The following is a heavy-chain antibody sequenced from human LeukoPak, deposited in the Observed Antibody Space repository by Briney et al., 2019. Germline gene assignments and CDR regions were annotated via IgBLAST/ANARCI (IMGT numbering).Heavy chain of an antibody. CDR2: IDTDGSRT. CDR3: ARANQLHFYYGMYF. V-gene: IGHV3-74*01. J-gene: IGHJ6*02. Sequence: GGSLRLSCAASGFSFSIYWMHWVRQAPGKGLVWVSLIDTDGSRTSYAESVKGRFTISRDDAKNILYLQMNSLRVEDTAVYYCARANQLHFYYGMYFWGQGTTVTVSS. D-gene: IGHD2-21*01. CDR1: GFSFSIYW.